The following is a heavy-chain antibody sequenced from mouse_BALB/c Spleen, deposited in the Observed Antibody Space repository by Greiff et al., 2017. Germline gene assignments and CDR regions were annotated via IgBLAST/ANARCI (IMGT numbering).Heavy chain of an antibody. CDR2: INPGSGGT. CDR3: ARAYPYAMDY. CDR1: GYAFTNYL. V-gene: IGHV1-54*01. J-gene: IGHJ4*01. Sequence: VQLHQSGAELVRPGTSVKVSCKASGYAFTNYLIEWVKQRPGQGLEWIGVINPGSGGTNYNEKFKGKATLTADKSSSTAYMQLSSLTSDDSAVYFCARAYPYAMDYWGQGTSVTVSS.